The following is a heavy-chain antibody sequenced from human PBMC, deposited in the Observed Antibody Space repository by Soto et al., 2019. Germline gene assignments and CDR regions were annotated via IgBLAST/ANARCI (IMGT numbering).Heavy chain of an antibody. CDR2: IIPILGIA. CDR1: GGTFSSYT. V-gene: IGHV1-69*02. J-gene: IGHJ5*02. Sequence: QVQLVQSGAEVKKPGSSVKVSCKASGGTFSSYTISWVRQAPGQGLEWMGRIIPILGIANYAQKFQGIVTITADKYTSTAYMELSSLRSEDTAVYYCADSPSGDYGEYVEAWGQGTLVTVSS. CDR3: ADSPSGDYGEYVEA. D-gene: IGHD4-17*01.